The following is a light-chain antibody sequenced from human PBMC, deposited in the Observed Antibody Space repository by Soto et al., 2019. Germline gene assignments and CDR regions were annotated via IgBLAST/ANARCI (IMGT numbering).Light chain of an antibody. CDR1: QSISTY. J-gene: IGKJ2*01. V-gene: IGKV1-39*01. CDR2: GAY. Sequence: DIQMTQSPSSLSASVGDRVTITCRASQSISTYLNWYQQKPGKAPKLLIYGAYYLQSGVPSRFSGSGSGTDFTLTISSLQPEDFATYYCQQSYMTFMYTFCQGTKLEIK. CDR3: QQSYMTFMYT.